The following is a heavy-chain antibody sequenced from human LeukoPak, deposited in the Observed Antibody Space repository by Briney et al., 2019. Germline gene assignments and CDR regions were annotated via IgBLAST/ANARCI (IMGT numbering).Heavy chain of an antibody. V-gene: IGHV5-10-1*01. CDR1: GYSFTSYW. D-gene: IGHD5-12*01. J-gene: IGHJ4*02. Sequence: GESLKISCKGSGYSFTSYWISWVRQMPGKGLEWMGRIEPSDSYTNYSPSFQGHVTISADKSINTAYLQWASLKASDTAMYYCSTARAFDSRSFDYWGQGSLVTVSS. CDR2: IEPSDSYT. CDR3: STARAFDSRSFDY.